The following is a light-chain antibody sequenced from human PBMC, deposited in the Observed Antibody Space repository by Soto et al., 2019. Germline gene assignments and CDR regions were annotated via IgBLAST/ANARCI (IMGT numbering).Light chain of an antibody. CDR1: NSNIGRNT. CDR3: AAWDESPNVPV. V-gene: IGLV1-44*01. J-gene: IGLJ3*02. CDR2: SKN. Sequence: QSVLTQPPSASGTPGQRVTISCSGSNSNIGRNTVNWYQQLPGAAPSLLIYSKNQRPSGVPDRFSGSKSGTSASLAISGLQSEDEADYYCAAWDESPNVPVFGGGTKLTVL.